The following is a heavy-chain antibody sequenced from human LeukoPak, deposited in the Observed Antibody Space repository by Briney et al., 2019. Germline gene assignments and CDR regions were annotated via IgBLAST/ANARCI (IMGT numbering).Heavy chain of an antibody. V-gene: IGHV4-4*07. CDR1: GDSMYSHY. CDR3: ARGDYYDGGGRNWFDP. Sequence: SETLSLTCSVCGDSMYSHYWSFIRQGAGTGLEWIGRIHTSGTTYYNPSLKSRVTLSIDTSMNQFSLRLTSVTAADTVVYYCARGDYYDGGGRNWFDPWGQGTLVTVSP. J-gene: IGHJ5*02. CDR2: IHTSGTT. D-gene: IGHD3-3*01.